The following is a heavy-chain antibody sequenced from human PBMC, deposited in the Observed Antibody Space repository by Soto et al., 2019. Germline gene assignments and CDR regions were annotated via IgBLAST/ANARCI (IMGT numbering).Heavy chain of an antibody. V-gene: IGHV1-69*12. J-gene: IGHJ4*02. CDR1: GGTFSSYA. CDR2: IIPIFGTA. CDR3: ARGMWDDSSGYYGPNYFDY. Sequence: QVQLVQSGAEVKKPGSSVKVSCKASGGTFSSYAISWVRQAPGQGLEWMGGIIPIFGTANYAQKFQGRVTITADESTSTAYMELSSLGSEDTAVYYCARGMWDDSSGYYGPNYFDYWGQGTLVTVSS. D-gene: IGHD3-22*01.